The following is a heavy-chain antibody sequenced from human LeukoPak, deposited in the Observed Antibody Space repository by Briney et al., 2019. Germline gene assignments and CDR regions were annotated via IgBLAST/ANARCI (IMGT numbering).Heavy chain of an antibody. CDR1: GYSISSSYY. CDR2: IYYSGST. V-gene: IGHV4-61*01. CDR3: ARDLDYYYYYMDV. J-gene: IGHJ6*03. Sequence: SETLSLTCTVSGYSISSSYYWSWIRQPPGKGLEWIGYIYYSGSTNYNPSLKSRVTISVDTSKNQFSLKLSSVTAADTAVYYCARDLDYYYYYMDVWGKGTTVTVSS.